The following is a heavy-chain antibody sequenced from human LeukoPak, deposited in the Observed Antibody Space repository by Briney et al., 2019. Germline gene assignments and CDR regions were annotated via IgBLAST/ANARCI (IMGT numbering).Heavy chain of an antibody. CDR3: ARVGPGGLGADY. CDR1: GYTFTVYY. J-gene: IGHJ4*02. D-gene: IGHD3-16*01. V-gene: IGHV1-2*02. Sequence: GASVKVSCKSSGYTFTVYYMHWVRQAPGQGLEWMGWINPNSGGTNYAQMFQGSVTMTRDPSISTAYREQRSPVSEDTAVYYCARVGPGGLGADYWGQGTLVTVSS. CDR2: INPNSGGT.